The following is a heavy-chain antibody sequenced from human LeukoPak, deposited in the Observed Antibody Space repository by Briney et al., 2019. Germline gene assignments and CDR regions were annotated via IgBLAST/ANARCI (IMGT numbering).Heavy chain of an antibody. D-gene: IGHD3-10*01. CDR1: GYTLTELS. CDR3: ATGVVRGVYDFPPDYFDY. CDR2: FDPEDGET. V-gene: IGHV1-24*01. Sequence: GASVKVSCKVFGYTLTELSMHWVRQAPGKGLEWMGGFDPEDGETIYAQKFQGRVTMTEDTSTDTAYMELSSLRSEDTAVYYCATGVVRGVYDFPPDYFDYWGQGTLVTVSS. J-gene: IGHJ4*02.